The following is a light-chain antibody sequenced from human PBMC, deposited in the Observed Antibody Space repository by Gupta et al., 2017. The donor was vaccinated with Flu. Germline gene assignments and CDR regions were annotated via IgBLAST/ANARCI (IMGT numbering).Light chain of an antibody. Sequence: DIQMTHSPSTLSASIGDRVSITCRSSQNINNWLAWYQQKPGEAPQLLIYQASILETGVPSRFSGSGSGTEFTLTINSLQPDDDATYVCQQDNSPSHACGPGTKLKIK. CDR1: QNINNW. J-gene: IGKJ2*01. CDR3: QQDNSPSHA. CDR2: QAS. V-gene: IGKV1-5*03.